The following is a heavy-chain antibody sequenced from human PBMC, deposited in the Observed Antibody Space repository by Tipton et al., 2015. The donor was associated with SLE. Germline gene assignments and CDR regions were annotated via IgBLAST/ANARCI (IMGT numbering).Heavy chain of an antibody. J-gene: IGHJ4*02. D-gene: IGHD6-19*01. CDR3: ARHLYNIGWNHFDY. V-gene: IGHV4-59*08. Sequence: LRLSCTISSGSISTYHWSWLRQPPGKGLEWIGYIHHSGSINYNPSLRSQVTMSMDTSKNQFSLRLSSATAADTAVYYCARHLYNIGWNHFDYWGPGTLVTVSS. CDR1: SGSISTYH. CDR2: IHHSGSI.